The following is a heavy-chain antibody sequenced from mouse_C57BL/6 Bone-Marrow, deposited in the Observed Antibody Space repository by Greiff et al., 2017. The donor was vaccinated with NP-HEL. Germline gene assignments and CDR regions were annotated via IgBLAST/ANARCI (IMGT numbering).Heavy chain of an antibody. CDR2: ISNGGGST. Sequence: DVHLVESGGGLVQPGGSLKLSCAASGFTFSDYYMYWVRQTPEKRLEWVAYISNGGGSTYYPDTVKGRFTISRDNAKNTLYLQMSRLKSEDTAMYYCARQSYYYGDYWGQGTTLTVSS. V-gene: IGHV5-12*01. D-gene: IGHD1-1*01. J-gene: IGHJ2*01. CDR3: ARQSYYYGDY. CDR1: GFTFSDYY.